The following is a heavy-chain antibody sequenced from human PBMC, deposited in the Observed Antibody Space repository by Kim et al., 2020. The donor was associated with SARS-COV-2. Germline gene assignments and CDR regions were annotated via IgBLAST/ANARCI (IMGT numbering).Heavy chain of an antibody. D-gene: IGHD3-22*01. J-gene: IGHJ5*02. CDR1: GYTFVTYG. Sequence: ASVKVSCQTSGYTFVTYGISWVRQAPGQGPEWMGWINTYNGKTKYAQKFQGRVTVTSDRSTTTAYMELRSLRFDDTAVYYCGRDWNNSDRSGPNWIDPWGQGSLVTVSA. CDR3: GRDWNNSDRSGPNWIDP. V-gene: IGHV1-18*01. CDR2: INTYNGKT.